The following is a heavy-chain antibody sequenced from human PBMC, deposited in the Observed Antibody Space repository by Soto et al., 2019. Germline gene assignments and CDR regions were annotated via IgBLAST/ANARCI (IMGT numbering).Heavy chain of an antibody. D-gene: IGHD6-19*01. J-gene: IGHJ4*02. CDR1: GFTFNNYA. CDR2: ISGSGSDT. V-gene: IGHV3-23*01. Sequence: EVQLLESGGGLVQPGGSLRLSCAASGFTFNNYAMSWVRQAPGKGLEWVSAISGSGSDTYYADSVKGRFTISRDNSKNTLSLQMNSLRAEDTAVYYCAKEGGYASGWADSWGQGTLVTVSS. CDR3: AKEGGYASGWADS.